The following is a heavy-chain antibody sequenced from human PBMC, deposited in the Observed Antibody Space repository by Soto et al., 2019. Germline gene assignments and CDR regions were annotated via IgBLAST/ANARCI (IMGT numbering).Heavy chain of an antibody. CDR1: IAFISSGGHY. J-gene: IGHJ3*02. D-gene: IGHD3-3*01. CDR3: AREPDYDFWSGYYTVSAFDI. Sequence: SEALPVTCTVSIAFISSGGHYWSWIRQDPWKCLEWIGYIYYSGSTYYNPSLKSRVTISVDTSKNQFSLKLSSVTAADTAVYYCAREPDYDFWSGYYTVSAFDIWGQGTMVT. V-gene: IGHV4-31*03. CDR2: IYYSGST.